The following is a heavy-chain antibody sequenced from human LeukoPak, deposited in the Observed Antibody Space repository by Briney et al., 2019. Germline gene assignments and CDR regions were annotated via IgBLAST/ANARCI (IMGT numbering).Heavy chain of an antibody. CDR2: FKSKTDGGTT. V-gene: IGHV3-15*01. Sequence: GGSLRLSCAASGFTFSKAWMSWVRQAPGKGLEWVGRFKSKTDGGTTDYAAPVKGRFIVSRDDSKNTLYLQMNSLRTEDTAVYFCTKDIGYFDYWGRGTLVTVS. CDR1: GFTFSKAW. J-gene: IGHJ4*02. CDR3: TKDIGYFDY.